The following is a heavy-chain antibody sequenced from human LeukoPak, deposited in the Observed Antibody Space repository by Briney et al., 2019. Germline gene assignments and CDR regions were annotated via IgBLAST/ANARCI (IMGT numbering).Heavy chain of an antibody. CDR2: INHSGST. Sequence: SETLTLTCAVYGGSFSGYYWSWIRQPPGKGLEWIGEINHSGSTNYNPSLKSRVTISVDTSKNQFSLKLSSVTAADTAVYYCARGGSRLLWFGEPQRYYFDYWGQGTLVTVSS. CDR1: GGSFSGYY. V-gene: IGHV4-34*01. J-gene: IGHJ4*02. CDR3: ARGGSRLLWFGEPQRYYFDY. D-gene: IGHD3-10*01.